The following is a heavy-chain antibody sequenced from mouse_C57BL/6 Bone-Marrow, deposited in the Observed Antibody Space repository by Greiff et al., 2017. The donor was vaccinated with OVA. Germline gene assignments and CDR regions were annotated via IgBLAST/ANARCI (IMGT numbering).Heavy chain of an antibody. J-gene: IGHJ2*01. CDR3: ARDGYSFFDD. CDR2: INPYNGGT. CDR1: GYTFTDYY. Sequence: VQLKQSGPVLVKPGASVKMSCKASGYTFTDYYMNWVKQSHGKSLEWIGVINPYNGGTSYNQKFKGKATLTVDKSSSTAYMELNSLTSEDSAVYYCARDGYSFFDDWGQGTTLTVSS. D-gene: IGHD2-3*01. V-gene: IGHV1-19*01.